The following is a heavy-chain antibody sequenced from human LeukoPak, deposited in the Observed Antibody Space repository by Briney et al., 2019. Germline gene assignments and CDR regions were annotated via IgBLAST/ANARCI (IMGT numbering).Heavy chain of an antibody. CDR1: GFTVSSNY. CDR2: IYSGGST. J-gene: IGHJ4*02. Sequence: GGSLRLSCAASGFTVSSNYMSWVRQAPGKGLEWVSVIYSGGSTYYADSVKGRFTISRDNSKNTMYLQMNSLRAEDTAVYYCARAVGYCSSTSCRPNYFDYWGQGTLVTVSS. D-gene: IGHD2-2*01. CDR3: ARAVGYCSSTSCRPNYFDY. V-gene: IGHV3-53*01.